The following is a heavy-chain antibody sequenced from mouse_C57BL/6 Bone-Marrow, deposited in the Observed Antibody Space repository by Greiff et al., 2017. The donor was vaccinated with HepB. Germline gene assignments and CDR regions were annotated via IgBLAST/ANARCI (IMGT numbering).Heavy chain of an antibody. CDR2: IDPSDSYT. V-gene: IGHV1-59*01. CDR1: GYTFTSYW. Sequence: QVQLKESGAELVRPGTSVKLSCKASGYTFTSYWMHWVKQRPGQGLEWIGVIDPSDSYTNYNQKFKGKATLTVDTSSSTAYMQLSSLTSEDSAVYYCARSDSNWFAYWGQGTLVTVSA. J-gene: IGHJ3*01. CDR3: ARSDSNWFAY. D-gene: IGHD2-5*01.